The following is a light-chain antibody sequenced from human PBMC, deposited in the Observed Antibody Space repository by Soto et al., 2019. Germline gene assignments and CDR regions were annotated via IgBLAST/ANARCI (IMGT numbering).Light chain of an antibody. CDR2: DAS. Sequence: EIVFTQSPSTLSLSPVERATLSCRASQSVSSYLAWYQQKPGQAPRLLIYDASTRATGIPVRFSGSGSGTDFTLTISSLEPEDSAVYYCQQRHMWPITFGQGTRLENK. CDR1: QSVSSY. V-gene: IGKV3-11*01. CDR3: QQRHMWPIT. J-gene: IGKJ5*01.